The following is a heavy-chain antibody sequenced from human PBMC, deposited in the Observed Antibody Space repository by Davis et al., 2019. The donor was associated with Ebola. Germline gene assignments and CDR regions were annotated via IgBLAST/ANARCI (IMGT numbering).Heavy chain of an antibody. V-gene: IGHV1-8*02. D-gene: IGHD5-12*01. CDR1: GYTFTTYY. J-gene: IGHJ6*02. CDR3: ARGTSGYDPILYYYYGMDV. Sequence: ASVKVSCKASGYTFTTYYIHWVRQATGQGLEWMGWMNPNSGNTGYAQKFQGRVTVTRNTSISTAYMELSSLRSEDTAVYYCARGTSGYDPILYYYYGMDVWGQGTTVTVSS. CDR2: MNPNSGNT.